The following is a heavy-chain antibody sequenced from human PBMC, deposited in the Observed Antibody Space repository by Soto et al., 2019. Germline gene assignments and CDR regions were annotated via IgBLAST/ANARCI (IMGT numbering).Heavy chain of an antibody. CDR3: ARRGRASGYYYMDV. D-gene: IGHD2-15*01. J-gene: IGHJ6*03. V-gene: IGHV4-39*01. CDR1: GGSISSSSYY. CDR2: IYYSGST. Sequence: SETLSLTCTVSGGSISSSSYYWGWIRQPPGKGLEWIGSIYYSGSTYYNPSLKSRVTISVDTSKNQFSLKLSSVTAADTAVYYCARRGRASGYYYMDVWGKGTTVTVSS.